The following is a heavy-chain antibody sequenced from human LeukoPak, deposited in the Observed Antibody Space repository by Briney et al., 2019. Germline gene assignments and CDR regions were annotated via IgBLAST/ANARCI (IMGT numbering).Heavy chain of an antibody. Sequence: SETLSLTCTVSGASINSYYYSWIRQPPGKGLEWIGYIYYSGSTNYNPSLKSRVTFSLDTSKNQLSLNLRSVTAADTAVYYCAGESSASSLDYWGQGILVTVSS. V-gene: IGHV4-59*01. CDR1: GASINSYY. CDR2: IYYSGST. CDR3: AGESSASSLDY. J-gene: IGHJ4*02. D-gene: IGHD3-22*01.